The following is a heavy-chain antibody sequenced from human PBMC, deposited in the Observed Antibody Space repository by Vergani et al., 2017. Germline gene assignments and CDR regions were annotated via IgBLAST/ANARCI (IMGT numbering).Heavy chain of an antibody. CDR2: IYTSGST. Sequence: QVQLQESGPGLVKPSQTLSLTCTVSGGSISSGSYYWSWIRQPAGKGLEWIGRIYTSGSTNYNPSLKSRVTISVDTSKNQFSLKLSSVTAADTAVYYCARERIAAAGTRYYYGMDVWGQGTTVTVSS. CDR1: GGSISSGSYY. V-gene: IGHV4-61*02. D-gene: IGHD6-13*01. J-gene: IGHJ6*02. CDR3: ARERIAAAGTRYYYGMDV.